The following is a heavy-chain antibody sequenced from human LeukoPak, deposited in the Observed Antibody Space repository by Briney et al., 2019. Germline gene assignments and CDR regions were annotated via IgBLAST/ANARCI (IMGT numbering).Heavy chain of an antibody. CDR3: AKGRNDYGDAALNY. Sequence: GGSLRLSCAASGFTFSSYWMSWVRQAPGKGLEWVSSISGSGGNTYYADSVKGRFTISRDNSKNTLYLQMNSLRAEDTAGYYCAKGRNDYGDAALNYWGQGTLVTVSS. V-gene: IGHV3-23*01. CDR1: GFTFSSYW. J-gene: IGHJ4*02. CDR2: ISGSGGNT. D-gene: IGHD4-17*01.